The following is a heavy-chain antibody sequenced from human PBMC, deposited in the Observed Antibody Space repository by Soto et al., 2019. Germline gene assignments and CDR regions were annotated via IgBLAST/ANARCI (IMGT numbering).Heavy chain of an antibody. CDR1: GFTFRTYN. CDR2: ISRRSITI. V-gene: IGHV3-48*01. CDR3: ARDHYDSSGYSDAFDI. D-gene: IGHD3-22*01. J-gene: IGHJ3*02. Sequence: GSLRLSCAASGFTFRTYNMNWVRQAPGKGLEWLSYISRRSITIYYADSVKGRFTISRDTAKNSLYLQMNSLRAEDTAVYYCARDHYDSSGYSDAFDIWGQGTMVTVSS.